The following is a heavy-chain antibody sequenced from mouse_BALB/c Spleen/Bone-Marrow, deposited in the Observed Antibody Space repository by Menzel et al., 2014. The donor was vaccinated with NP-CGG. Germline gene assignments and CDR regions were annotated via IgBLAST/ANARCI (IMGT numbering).Heavy chain of an antibody. CDR2: IGPANGNT. CDR1: GFNIKDTY. J-gene: IGHJ1*01. CDR3: ARAGRGRYFDV. Sequence: VQLQQPGAELVKPGASVKLPCTASGFNIKDTYMHWVKQRPEQGLEWIGRIGPANGNTKYDPKFQGKATITADTSSNTAYLQLSSLTSEDTAVYYCARAGRGRYFDVWGAGTTVTVSS. D-gene: IGHD4-1*01. V-gene: IGHV14-3*02.